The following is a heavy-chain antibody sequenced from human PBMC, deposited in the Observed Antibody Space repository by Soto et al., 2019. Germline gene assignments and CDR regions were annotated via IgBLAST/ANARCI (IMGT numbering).Heavy chain of an antibody. CDR1: GFTVSNYG. V-gene: IGHV3-33*01. CDR3: ARGEVWTDVTVDN. CDR2: IWKDGNNK. D-gene: IGHD2-21*02. Sequence: QVQLVESGGGVVQPGQSLRLSCAASGFTVSNYGMHWVRQAPGKGLEWVAVIWKDGNNKYYRDSVKGRFTISRDNSKNTLESQMSSLGGGPTAGSYGARGEVWTDVTVDNWNQGTMVTVSS. J-gene: IGHJ3*02.